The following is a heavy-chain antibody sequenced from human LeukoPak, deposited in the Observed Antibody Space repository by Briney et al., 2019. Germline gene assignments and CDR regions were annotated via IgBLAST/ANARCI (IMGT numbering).Heavy chain of an antibody. V-gene: IGHV3-30-3*01. CDR3: ARDSAMMAVY. CDR1: GFTFSSYA. Sequence: GGSLRLSCAASGFTFSSYAMHWVRQAPGKGLEWVAVISYDGSNKYYADSVKGRFTISRDNSKNRLYLQMNSLRAEDTAVYYCARDSAMMAVYWGQGTLVTVSS. CDR2: ISYDGSNK. J-gene: IGHJ4*02. D-gene: IGHD3-22*01.